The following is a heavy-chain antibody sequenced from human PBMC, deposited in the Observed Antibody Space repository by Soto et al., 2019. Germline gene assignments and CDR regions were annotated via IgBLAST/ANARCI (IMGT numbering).Heavy chain of an antibody. CDR3: VSDYDSGGYIGY. J-gene: IGHJ4*02. V-gene: IGHV4-30-4*01. Sequence: QVQLHESGPGLVSPSQTLSLTCNVSGGSISTADYYWSWIRQPPGKGLEWIGYIYYRGSTYYNPSLESRVAISIDTSKNQFSLNLTSVTAADTAVYFCVSDYDSGGYIGYWGQGTLVTVSS. CDR1: GGSISTADYY. CDR2: IYYRGST. D-gene: IGHD3-22*01.